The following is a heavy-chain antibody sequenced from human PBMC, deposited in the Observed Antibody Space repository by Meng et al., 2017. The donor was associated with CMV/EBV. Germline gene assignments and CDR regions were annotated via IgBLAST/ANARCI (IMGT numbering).Heavy chain of an antibody. CDR1: GYTFTSYG. CDR3: ARDCSSTSCYRKWYYGMDV. CDR2: ISAYNGNT. V-gene: IGHV1-18*01. Sequence: ASVKVYCKASGYTFTSYGISWVRQAPGQGLEWMGWISAYNGNTNYAQKLQGRVTMTTDTSTSTDYMELRSLRYDDTAVYYCARDCSSTSCYRKWYYGMDVWGQGTTVTVSS. D-gene: IGHD2-2*02. J-gene: IGHJ6*02.